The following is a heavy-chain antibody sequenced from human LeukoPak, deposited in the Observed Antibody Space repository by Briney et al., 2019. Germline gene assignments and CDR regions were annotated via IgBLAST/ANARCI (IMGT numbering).Heavy chain of an antibody. CDR2: INPNSGGT. CDR3: ARANFLYCSSTSCLLDY. V-gene: IGHV1-2*04. J-gene: IGHJ4*02. CDR1: GYSFTDYY. D-gene: IGHD2-2*01. Sequence: SSVKVSCKASGYSFTDYYMHGVRLAPGRGLKWMGWINPNSGGTNYVQKSQGWVTMTRDTSINTAYRELSRLTSDDTAVYYCARANFLYCSSTSCLLDYWGQGTLVTVSS.